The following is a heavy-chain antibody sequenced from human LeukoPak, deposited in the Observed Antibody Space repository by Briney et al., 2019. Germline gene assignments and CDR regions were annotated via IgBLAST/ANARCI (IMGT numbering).Heavy chain of an antibody. Sequence: GGSLRLSCAASGFTFSSYAMSWVRQAPGKGLEWVSAISGSGGSTSYADSVKGRFTISRDNSKNTLYLQMNSLRAEDTAVYYCAKGTGSFLDYYYYYMDVWGKGTTVTVSS. J-gene: IGHJ6*03. CDR1: GFTFSSYA. V-gene: IGHV3-23*01. CDR3: AKGTGSFLDYYYYYMDV. CDR2: ISGSGGST. D-gene: IGHD6-13*01.